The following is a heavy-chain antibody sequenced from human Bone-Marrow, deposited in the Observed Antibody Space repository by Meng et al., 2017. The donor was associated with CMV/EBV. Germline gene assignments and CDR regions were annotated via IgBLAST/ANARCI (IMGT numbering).Heavy chain of an antibody. D-gene: IGHD3-22*01. CDR1: GYTFTGYY. J-gene: IGHJ5*02. V-gene: IGHV1-2*02. CDR2: INPNSGGT. Sequence: ASVKVSWKASGYTFTGYYMHWVRQAPGQGLEWMGWINPNSGGTNYAQKFQGRVTMTRDTSISTAYMELSRLRSDDPAVYYSARGRDYYYDSRCFYGWFDPWGQGTLVTVSS. CDR3: ARGRDYYYDSRCFYGWFDP.